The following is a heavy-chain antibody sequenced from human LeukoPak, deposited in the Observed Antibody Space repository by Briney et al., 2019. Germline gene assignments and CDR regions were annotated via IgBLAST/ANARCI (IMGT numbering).Heavy chain of an antibody. J-gene: IGHJ6*02. V-gene: IGHV3-30-3*01. CDR3: ARDRMDRDDFWSGYSRAVYYYGMDV. Sequence: GGSLRLSCAASGFTFSRYAMLWVRQAPGKGLEWVAVISYEGSNKYYADSVKGRFTISRDNAKNSLYLQMNSLRAEDTAVYYCARDRMDRDDFWSGYSRAVYYYGMDVWGQGTTVSVSS. CDR1: GFTFSRYA. CDR2: ISYEGSNK. D-gene: IGHD3-3*01.